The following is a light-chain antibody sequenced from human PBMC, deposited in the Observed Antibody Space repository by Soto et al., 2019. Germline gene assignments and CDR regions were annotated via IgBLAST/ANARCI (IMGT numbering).Light chain of an antibody. CDR2: GAS. CDR3: QKYNSAPPT. CDR1: QGISNN. Sequence: EIVMTQSPATLSVSPGERATLSCRASQGISNNLALYQQQPGQAPRLLILGASTRATGIPARFSGSGSGTDFTLTISSLQPEDLATYYCQKYNSAPPTFGQGTKV. V-gene: IGKV3-15*01. J-gene: IGKJ1*01.